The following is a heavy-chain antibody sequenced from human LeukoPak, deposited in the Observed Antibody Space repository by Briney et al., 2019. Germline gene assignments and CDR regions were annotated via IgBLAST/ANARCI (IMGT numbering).Heavy chain of an antibody. CDR2: ISGDSGST. D-gene: IGHD3-16*01. J-gene: IGHJ6*03. V-gene: IGHV3-43*02. Sequence: GGSLRLSCAASGFTFDDYAMHWVRQAPGKGLEWVSLISGDSGSTYYADSVKGRFTISRDNSKNSLYLQMNSLRTEDTASYYCAKDKRFDYYYYMDAWGKGTTVTVSS. CDR3: AKDKRFDYYYYMDA. CDR1: GFTFDDYA.